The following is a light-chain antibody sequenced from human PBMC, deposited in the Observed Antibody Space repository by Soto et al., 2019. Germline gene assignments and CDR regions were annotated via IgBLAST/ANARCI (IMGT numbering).Light chain of an antibody. J-gene: IGKJ2*01. CDR2: GAS. Sequence: EIVLTQSPGTLSLSPGERATLSCRASQSVSSSYLAWYQQKPGQAPRLLIYGASSRATGILDRFSGSGSGTDFTLTISRLEPEDFAVYYCQQYGSSPPDTFGQGTKLEIK. CDR3: QQYGSSPPDT. V-gene: IGKV3-20*01. CDR1: QSVSSSY.